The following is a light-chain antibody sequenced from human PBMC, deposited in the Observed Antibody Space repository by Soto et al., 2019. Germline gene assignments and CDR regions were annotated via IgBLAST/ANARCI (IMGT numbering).Light chain of an antibody. CDR1: QSVSSN. J-gene: IGKJ4*01. Sequence: EIMMTQSPATPSVSPGERATLSFRASQSVSSNLAWYQQKPGQAPRLLIYDASTRATGIPARFSGSGSGTEFTLTISSLQSEDFAVYYCQQYNNWPPLTFGGGTKVDIK. V-gene: IGKV3-15*01. CDR3: QQYNNWPPLT. CDR2: DAS.